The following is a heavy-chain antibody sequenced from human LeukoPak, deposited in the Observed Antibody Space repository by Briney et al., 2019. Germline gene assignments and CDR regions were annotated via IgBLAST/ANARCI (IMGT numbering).Heavy chain of an antibody. CDR2: IYYSGST. Sequence: SETLSLTCTVSGGSISSSSYYWGWIRQPPGKGLEWIGSIYYSGSTYYNPSLKSRVTISVDTSKNQFSLKLSSVTAADTAVYYCAKLLGDNPIRWYFDLWGRGTLVTVSS. CDR1: GGSISSSSYY. V-gene: IGHV4-39*07. D-gene: IGHD4/OR15-4a*01. J-gene: IGHJ2*01. CDR3: AKLLGDNPIRWYFDL.